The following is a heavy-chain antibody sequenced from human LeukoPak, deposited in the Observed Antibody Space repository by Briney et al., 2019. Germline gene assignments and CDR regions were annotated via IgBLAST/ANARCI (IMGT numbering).Heavy chain of an antibody. V-gene: IGHV3-74*01. Sequence: GGSLRLSCAASGFTFSSFSMNWVRQAPGKGPMWVSRICPDGTVTNYADSVKARFIISRDNARNTVYLQMNSLRVEDTAVYYCVRDFRSADYWGQGTLVTVSS. J-gene: IGHJ4*02. CDR3: VRDFRSADY. CDR1: GFTFSSFS. CDR2: ICPDGTVT.